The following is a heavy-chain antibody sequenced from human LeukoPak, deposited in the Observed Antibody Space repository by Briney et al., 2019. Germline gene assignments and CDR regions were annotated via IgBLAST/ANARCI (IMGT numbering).Heavy chain of an antibody. D-gene: IGHD6-13*01. CDR3: ARDHAGIAAGDAFDI. Sequence: GGSLRLSCAASGFTFSSYSMNWVRQAPGKGLEWVSSISSSSSYIYYADSVKGRFTISRDNAKNSPYLQMNSLRAEDTAVYYCARDHAGIAAGDAFDIWGQGTMVTVSS. CDR1: GFTFSSYS. CDR2: ISSSSSYI. V-gene: IGHV3-21*01. J-gene: IGHJ3*02.